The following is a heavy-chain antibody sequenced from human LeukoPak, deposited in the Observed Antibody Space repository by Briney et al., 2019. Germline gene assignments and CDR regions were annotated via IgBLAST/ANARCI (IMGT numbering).Heavy chain of an antibody. CDR3: ARGLGEAVAGRNY. CDR2: TNHSGST. D-gene: IGHD6-19*01. V-gene: IGHV4-34*01. Sequence: SETLSLTCAVYGGSFSGYYWSWIRQPPGKGLEWIGETNHSGSTNYNPSLKSRVTISVDTSKNQFSLKLSSVTAADTAVYYCARGLGEAVAGRNYWGQGTLVTVSS. CDR1: GGSFSGYY. J-gene: IGHJ4*02.